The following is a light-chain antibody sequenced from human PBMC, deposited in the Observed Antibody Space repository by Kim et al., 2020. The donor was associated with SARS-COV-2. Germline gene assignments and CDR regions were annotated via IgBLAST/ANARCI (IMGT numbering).Light chain of an antibody. CDR1: QSVDNW. Sequence: DIQMTQPPSTLSAFVGTRVTITCRASQSVDNWLAWYQQMPGKAPKLLIYQASKLASGVPSRFSGSGSGTTFTLTIYNLQPDDSAIYYCKQYETYWTFGPGTKVDIK. V-gene: IGKV1-5*03. J-gene: IGKJ1*01. CDR2: QAS. CDR3: KQYETYWT.